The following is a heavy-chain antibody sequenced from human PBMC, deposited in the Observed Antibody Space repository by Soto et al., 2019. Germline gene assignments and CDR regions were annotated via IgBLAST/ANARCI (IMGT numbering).Heavy chain of an antibody. CDR3: ASYFWSGYWRYFDY. V-gene: IGHV4-31*03. J-gene: IGHJ4*01. CDR2: IYYSGST. D-gene: IGHD3-3*01. Sequence: SETLSLTCTVSGGSISSGGYYWSWIRQHPGKGLEWIGYIYYSGSTYYNPSLKSRVTISVDTSKNQFSLKLSSVTAADTAVYYGASYFWSGYWRYFDYWGQGTLVTVSS. CDR1: GGSISSGGYY.